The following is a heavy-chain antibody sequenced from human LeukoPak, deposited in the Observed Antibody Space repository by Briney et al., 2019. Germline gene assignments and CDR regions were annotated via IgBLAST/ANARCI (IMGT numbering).Heavy chain of an antibody. CDR2: ISYDGSNK. Sequence: GGSLRLSCAASGFTFSSYAMHWVRQAPGKGLEWVAVISYDGSNKYYADSVKGRFTVSRDNSKNTLYLQMNSLRAEDTAVYYCAREERAHFDDWGQGTLVTVSS. CDR3: AREERAHFDD. CDR1: GFTFSSYA. V-gene: IGHV3-30-3*01. J-gene: IGHJ4*02.